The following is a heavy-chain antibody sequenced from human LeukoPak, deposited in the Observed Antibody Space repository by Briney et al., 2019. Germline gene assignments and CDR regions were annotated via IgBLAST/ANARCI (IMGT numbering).Heavy chain of an antibody. J-gene: IGHJ4*02. Sequence: SVKVSCKTSGGTFSSYAISWVRQAPGQGLEWMGGIIPIFGTANYAQKFQGRVTITADESTSTAYMELSSLRSEDTAVYYCASDYGDFLFDYWGQGTLVTVSS. V-gene: IGHV1-69*13. CDR1: GGTFSSYA. CDR3: ASDYGDFLFDY. D-gene: IGHD4-17*01. CDR2: IIPIFGTA.